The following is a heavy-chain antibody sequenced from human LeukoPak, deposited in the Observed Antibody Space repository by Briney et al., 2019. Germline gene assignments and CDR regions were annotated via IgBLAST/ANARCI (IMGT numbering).Heavy chain of an antibody. V-gene: IGHV3-21*01. Sequence: GGYLRLSCAASGFTFSSYSMNWVRQAPGKGLEWVSSISSSSSYIYYADSVKGRFTISRDNAKNSLYLQMNSLRAEDTAVYYCARDTGSSSWYYWGQGTLVTVSS. D-gene: IGHD6-13*01. CDR1: GFTFSSYS. CDR3: ARDTGSSSWYY. CDR2: ISSSSSYI. J-gene: IGHJ4*02.